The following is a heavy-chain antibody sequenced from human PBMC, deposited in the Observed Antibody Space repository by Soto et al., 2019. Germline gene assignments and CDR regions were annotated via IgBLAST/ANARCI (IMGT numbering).Heavy chain of an antibody. D-gene: IGHD1-7*01. Sequence: EVLLVESGGGLVQAGGSLRLSCAASGFTSSNSSLNWVRHSPGTGLEWLSYISRSGSTIYYSDSLRCRFTISRDNARNALYLQMNSLRDEDTAVYYCATYWNYGAWCQGTLATVAS. V-gene: IGHV3-48*02. CDR2: ISRSGSTI. CDR3: ATYWNYGA. J-gene: IGHJ4*02. CDR1: GFTSSNSS.